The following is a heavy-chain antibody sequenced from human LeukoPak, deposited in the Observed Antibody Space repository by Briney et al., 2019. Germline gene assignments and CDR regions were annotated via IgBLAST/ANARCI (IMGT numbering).Heavy chain of an antibody. CDR3: ARIHDPVPAAIMD. CDR2: IYYSGST. V-gene: IGHV4-59*01. Sequence: SETLSLTCTVSGGSISSYYWSWIRQPPGNGLEWIGYIYYSGSTNYNPSLKSRVTISVDTSKNQFSLKLSSVTAADTAVYYCARIHDPVPAAIMDWGQGTLVTVSS. CDR1: GGSISSYY. J-gene: IGHJ4*02. D-gene: IGHD2-2*02.